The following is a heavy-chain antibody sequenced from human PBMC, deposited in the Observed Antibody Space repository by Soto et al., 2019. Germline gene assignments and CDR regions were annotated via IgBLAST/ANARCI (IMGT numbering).Heavy chain of an antibody. D-gene: IGHD2-15*01. Sequence: SETLSLTCTVSGGSISSYYWSWIRQPARKGLEWIGRIYTSGSTNYNPSLKSRVTMSVDTSKNQFSLKLSSVTAADTAVYYCARSGLATRMILLDVWGQGTTVTVSS. J-gene: IGHJ6*02. CDR3: ARSGLATRMILLDV. CDR2: IYTSGST. CDR1: GGSISSYY. V-gene: IGHV4-4*07.